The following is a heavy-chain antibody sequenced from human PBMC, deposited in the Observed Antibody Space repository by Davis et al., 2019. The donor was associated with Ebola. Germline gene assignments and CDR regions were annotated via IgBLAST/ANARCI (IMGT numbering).Heavy chain of an antibody. CDR3: TCSGPADY. V-gene: IGHV3-73*01. J-gene: IGHJ4*02. CDR2: IRSKANSYAT. D-gene: IGHD2-15*01. Sequence: GESLKISCAASGFIFSGSAMHWVRQASGKGLEWVGRIRSKANSYATAYAASVKGRFTISRDDSKNTAYLQMNSLKTEDTAVYYCTCSGPADYWGQGTLVTVSS. CDR1: GFIFSGSA.